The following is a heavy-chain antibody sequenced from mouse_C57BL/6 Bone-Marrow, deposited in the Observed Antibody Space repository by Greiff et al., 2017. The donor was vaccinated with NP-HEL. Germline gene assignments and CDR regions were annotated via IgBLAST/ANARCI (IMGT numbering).Heavy chain of an antibody. CDR3: TYGNYYYAMYY. Sequence: VQLQQSGTVLARPGASVKMSCKTSGYTFTSYWMHWVKQRPGQGLEWIGAIYPGNSDTSYNQKFKGKAKLTAVTSASTAYMELSNLTNEDSAVYYCTYGNYYYAMYYWGQGTSVTVSS. CDR1: GYTFTSYW. V-gene: IGHV1-5*01. CDR2: IYPGNSDT. D-gene: IGHD2-1*01. J-gene: IGHJ4*01.